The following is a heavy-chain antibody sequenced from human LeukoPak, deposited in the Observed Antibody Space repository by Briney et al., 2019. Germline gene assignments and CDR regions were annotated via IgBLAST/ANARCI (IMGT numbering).Heavy chain of an antibody. CDR1: GFTFDDYA. CDR2: ISYDGSNK. Sequence: GGSLRLSCAASGFTFDDYAMHWVRQAPGKGLEWVAVISYDGSNKYYADSVKGRFTISRDNSKNTLYLQMNSLRAEDTAVYYCAKGPIVVVPAAIGGHFDYWGQGTLVTVSS. D-gene: IGHD2-2*02. J-gene: IGHJ4*02. CDR3: AKGPIVVVPAAIGGHFDY. V-gene: IGHV3-30*18.